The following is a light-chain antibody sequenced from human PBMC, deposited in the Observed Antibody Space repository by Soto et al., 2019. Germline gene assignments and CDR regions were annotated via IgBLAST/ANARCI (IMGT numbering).Light chain of an antibody. Sequence: QSALTQPASVSGSPGQTITISCSGTNSDVGSYNLVSWYQHHPGKAPKLMIYEGSKRPSRVSNRFSGSKSGNTASLTISGLQTDDEADYYCCSYAGSFIWLFGGGTKLTVL. CDR3: CSYAGSFIWL. J-gene: IGLJ3*02. V-gene: IGLV2-23*01. CDR1: NSDVGSYNL. CDR2: EGS.